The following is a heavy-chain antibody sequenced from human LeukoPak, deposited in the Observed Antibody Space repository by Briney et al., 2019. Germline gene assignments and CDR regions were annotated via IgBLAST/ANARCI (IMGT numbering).Heavy chain of an antibody. V-gene: IGHV4-59*01. Sequence: SETLSLTCTVSGGSISYYYWSWIRQPPGKGLEWIGYIYYSGSTNYNPSLKSRVTISVDTSKNQFSLKLSSVTAADTAVYYCARSQYRADAFDIWGQGTMVTVSS. CDR1: GGSISYYY. CDR2: IYYSGST. D-gene: IGHD2-2*01. J-gene: IGHJ3*02. CDR3: ARSQYRADAFDI.